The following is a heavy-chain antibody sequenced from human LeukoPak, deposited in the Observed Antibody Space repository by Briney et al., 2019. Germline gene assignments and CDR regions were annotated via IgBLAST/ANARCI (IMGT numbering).Heavy chain of an antibody. CDR3: ARDVGIGNDPATGVVVPAAIFWQVANNWFDP. J-gene: IGHJ5*02. V-gene: IGHV1-2*02. CDR1: GYTFTGYY. CDR2: INPNSGGT. D-gene: IGHD2-2*01. Sequence: ASVKVSCKASGYTFTGYYMHWVRQAPGQGLEWMGWINPNSGGTNYAQKFQGRVTMTRDTSISTAYMELSRLRSDDTAVYYCARDVGIGNDPATGVVVPAAIFWQVANNWFDPWGQGTLVTVSS.